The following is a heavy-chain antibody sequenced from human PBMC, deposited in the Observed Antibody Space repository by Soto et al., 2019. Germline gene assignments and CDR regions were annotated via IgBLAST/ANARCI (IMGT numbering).Heavy chain of an antibody. D-gene: IGHD2-8*01. Sequence: EVQLVESGGGLVQPGGSLRRTCAASGCTCRSFDFHWVRQATGKGLEWVATIGTIGDTYYPGSVKGRFTVSSENANSSVSLQIDSLTRGDTAVYFCVRGQEVGVHFCDSWGEGTPVTVSS. J-gene: IGHJ4*02. CDR3: VRGQEVGVHFCDS. V-gene: IGHV3-13*01. CDR2: IGTIGDT. CDR1: GCTCRSFD.